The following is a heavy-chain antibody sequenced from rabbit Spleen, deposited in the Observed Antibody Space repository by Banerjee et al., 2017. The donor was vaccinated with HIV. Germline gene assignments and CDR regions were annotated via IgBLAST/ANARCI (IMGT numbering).Heavy chain of an antibody. CDR1: GFSFSDRDV. CDR3: ARDLASVVGWNFNL. D-gene: IGHD3-1*01. J-gene: IGHJ4*01. Sequence: QEQLEESGGGLVRPEGSLKLSCKASGFSFSDRDVMCWVRQAPGKGLQWIACINTYTGKPVYATWAKGRFTISRTSSTTVTLQMTSLTAADTATYFCARDLASVVGWNFNLWGPGTLVTVS. V-gene: IGHV1S45*01. CDR2: INTYTGKP.